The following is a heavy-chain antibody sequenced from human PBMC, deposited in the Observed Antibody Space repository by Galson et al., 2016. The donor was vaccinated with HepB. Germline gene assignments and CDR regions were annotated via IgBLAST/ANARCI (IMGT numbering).Heavy chain of an antibody. CDR3: VKGAAETKGVGDL. CDR1: GFTFRNHA. D-gene: IGHD1-14*01. J-gene: IGHJ5*02. CDR2: ISDSGAYR. V-gene: IGHV3-23*01. Sequence: SLRLSCAASGFTFRNHAMSWVRQSPGKGLDWVAGISDSGAYRDLAASARGRFSISRDNAKNTLFLQMNRLRGEDTAVYYCVKGAAETKGVGDLWGQGTLVTFSS.